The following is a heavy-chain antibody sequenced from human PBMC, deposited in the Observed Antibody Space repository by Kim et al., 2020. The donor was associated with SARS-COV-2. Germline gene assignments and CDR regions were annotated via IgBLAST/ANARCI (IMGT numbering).Heavy chain of an antibody. CDR2: INHSGST. V-gene: IGHV4-34*01. Sequence: SETLSLTCAVYGGSFSGYYWSWIRQPPGKGLEWIGEINHSGSTNYNPSLKSRVTISVDTSKNQFSLKLSSVTAADTAVYYCAGRRGGLDLVIGSGYFDYWGQGTLVTVSS. CDR3: AGRRGGLDLVIGSGYFDY. CDR1: GGSFSGYY. D-gene: IGHD3-9*01. J-gene: IGHJ4*02.